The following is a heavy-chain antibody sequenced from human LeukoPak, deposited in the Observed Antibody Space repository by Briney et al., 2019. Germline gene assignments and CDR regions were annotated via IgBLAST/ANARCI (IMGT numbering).Heavy chain of an antibody. CDR2: ISSSSSYI. D-gene: IGHD1-1*01. J-gene: IGHJ4*02. V-gene: IGHV3-21*01. CDR1: GFTFSTYS. Sequence: PGGSLRLSCAASGFTFSTYSMNWVRQAPGKGLEWVSSISSSSSYIYYADSVKGRFTISRDSAKNSLYLQMNSLRAEDTALYYCARLRTTGTFDYWGQGTLVTVSS. CDR3: ARLRTTGTFDY.